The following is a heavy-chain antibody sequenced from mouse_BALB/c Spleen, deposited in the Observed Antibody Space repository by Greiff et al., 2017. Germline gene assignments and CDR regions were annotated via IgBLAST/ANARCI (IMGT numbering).Heavy chain of an antibody. D-gene: IGHD2-1*01. Sequence: EVKLMESGGGLVKPGGSLKLSCAASGFTFSSYAMSWVRQSPEKRLEWVAEISSGGSYTYYPDTVTGRFTISRDNAKNTLYLEMSSLRSEDTAMYYCASEAYGNYFAYWGQGTLVTVSA. J-gene: IGHJ3*01. V-gene: IGHV5-9-4*01. CDR1: GFTFSSYA. CDR3: ASEAYGNYFAY. CDR2: ISSGGSYT.